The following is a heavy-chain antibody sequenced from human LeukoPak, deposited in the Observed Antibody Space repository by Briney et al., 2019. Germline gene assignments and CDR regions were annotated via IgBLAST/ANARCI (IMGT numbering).Heavy chain of an antibody. CDR3: TIEGRGYSYGYYYYYMDV. Sequence: PGGSLRLSCAASGFTFSNAWMSWVRQAPGNGLEWVGRIKSKTDGGTTDYAAPVKGRFTISRDDSKNTLYLQMNSLKTEDTAVYYCTIEGRGYSYGYYYYYMDVWGKGTTVTVSS. J-gene: IGHJ6*03. V-gene: IGHV3-15*01. CDR2: IKSKTDGGTT. CDR1: GFTFSNAW. D-gene: IGHD5-18*01.